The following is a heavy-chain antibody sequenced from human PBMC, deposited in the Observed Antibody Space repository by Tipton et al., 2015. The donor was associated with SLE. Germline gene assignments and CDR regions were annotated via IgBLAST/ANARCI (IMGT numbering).Heavy chain of an antibody. Sequence: SLRLSCAASGFTFSNYAMTWVRQAPGKGLEWVSAISGSADNTYYANSVKGRFTISRDNSKNTLYLQVNSLRDEDTAVYYCAKGATKGRGYYYYGMDVWGQGTTVTVSS. CDR3: AKGATKGRGYYYYGMDV. CDR2: ISGSADNT. D-gene: IGHD1-26*01. J-gene: IGHJ6*02. CDR1: GFTFSNYA. V-gene: IGHV3-23*01.